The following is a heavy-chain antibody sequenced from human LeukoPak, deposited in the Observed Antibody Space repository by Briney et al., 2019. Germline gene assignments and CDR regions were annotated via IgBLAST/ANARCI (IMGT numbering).Heavy chain of an antibody. CDR1: GVSTSSHS. D-gene: IGHD5-18*01. CDR3: ARGSDSYGYPYYYYYYMDV. CDR2: ISNTGAT. V-gene: IGHV4-59*11. J-gene: IGHJ6*03. Sequence: SETLSLTCSVSGVSTSSHSWSWVRQPPGEGLELIGYISNTGATHYNPSLRSRVSISVDTSRNEVSLRLTSVTAADTAVYYCARGSDSYGYPYYYYYYMDVWGEGTTVAVSS.